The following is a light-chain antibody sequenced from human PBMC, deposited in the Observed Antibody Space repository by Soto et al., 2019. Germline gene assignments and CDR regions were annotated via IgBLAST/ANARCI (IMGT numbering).Light chain of an antibody. Sequence: SYELTQPPSVSVAPGKTARITCGGNNIESKSVHWYQQKPGQAPVLVIYYDSDRPSGIPERFSGSNSGNTATLTISRVEAGDEADYYCQVWDSSSDHVVFGGGTKRTVL. J-gene: IGLJ2*01. CDR1: NIESKS. V-gene: IGLV3-21*04. CDR3: QVWDSSSDHVV. CDR2: YDS.